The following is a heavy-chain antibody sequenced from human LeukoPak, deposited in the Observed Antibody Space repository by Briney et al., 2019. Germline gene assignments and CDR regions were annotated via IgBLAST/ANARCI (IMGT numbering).Heavy chain of an antibody. J-gene: IGHJ4*02. CDR1: GYTFTGYY. D-gene: IGHD2-15*01. CDR3: ARDAVPVVRGGRNNFDY. CDR2: INPNSGGT. V-gene: IGHV1-2*02. Sequence: ASVKVSCKASGYTFTGYYMHWVRQAPGQGLEWMGWINPNSGGTNYAQKVQGRVTMTRDTAISTAYMELSRLRAEDTAVYYCARDAVPVVRGGRNNFDYWGQGTLVTVSS.